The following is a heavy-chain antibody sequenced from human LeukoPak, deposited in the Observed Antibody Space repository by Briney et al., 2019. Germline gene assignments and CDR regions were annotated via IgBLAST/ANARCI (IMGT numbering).Heavy chain of an antibody. V-gene: IGHV3-33*01. J-gene: IGHJ6*02. D-gene: IGHD3-10*01. CDR1: GFTFSSYG. CDR2: IWYDGSNK. CDR3: ARDLAPYYYGSGSYRYYYGMDV. Sequence: GGSLRLSCAASGFTFSSYGMHWVRQAPGKGLERVAVIWYDGSNKYYADSVKGRFTISRDNSKNTLYLQMNSLRAEDTAVYYCARDLAPYYYGSGSYRYYYGMDVWGQGTTVTVSS.